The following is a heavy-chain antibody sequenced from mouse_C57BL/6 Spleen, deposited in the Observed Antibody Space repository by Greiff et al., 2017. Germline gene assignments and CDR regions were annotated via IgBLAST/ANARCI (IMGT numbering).Heavy chain of an antibody. CDR1: GYSITSGYY. CDR2: ISYDGSN. J-gene: IGHJ4*01. CDR3: ARLRRDYYAMDY. Sequence: EVKLMESGPGLVKPSQSLSLTCSVTGYSITSGYYWNWIRQFPGNKLEWMGYISYDGSNNYNPSLKNRISITRYTSKNQFFLKLNSVTTEDTATYYCARLRRDYYAMDYWGQGTSVTVSS. D-gene: IGHD2-12*01. V-gene: IGHV3-6*01.